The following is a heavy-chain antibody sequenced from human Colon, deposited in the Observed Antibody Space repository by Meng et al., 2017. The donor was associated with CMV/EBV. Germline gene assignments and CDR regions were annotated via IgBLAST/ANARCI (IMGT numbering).Heavy chain of an antibody. V-gene: IGHV3-23*01. CDR3: AKGQKGYYYYGMDV. Sequence: GGSLRLSCAASGFTFSSYAMNWVRQAPGKGLEWVSAISDSGGSTYYADSVRGRFTISRDNSKNTLYLQVNSLRAEDTAVYYCAKGQKGYYYYGMDVWGQGTTVTVSS. J-gene: IGHJ6*02. CDR1: GFTFSSYA. CDR2: ISDSGGST.